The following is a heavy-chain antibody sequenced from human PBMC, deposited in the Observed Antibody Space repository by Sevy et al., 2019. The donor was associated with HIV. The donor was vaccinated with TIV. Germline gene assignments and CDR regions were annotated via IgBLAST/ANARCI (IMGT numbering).Heavy chain of an antibody. CDR2: ISGRGAST. CDR1: GFTFSSYV. D-gene: IGHD6-6*01. V-gene: IGHV3-23*01. Sequence: GGSLRLSCAASGFTFSSYVMSWVRQAPIKGLEWVSAISGRGASTYYADSVKGRFTISRDNSKNTLYLQMNSLRAEDTAVYYCAGSSSYYYGMDVWGQRTTVTVSS. J-gene: IGHJ6*02. CDR3: AGSSSYYYGMDV.